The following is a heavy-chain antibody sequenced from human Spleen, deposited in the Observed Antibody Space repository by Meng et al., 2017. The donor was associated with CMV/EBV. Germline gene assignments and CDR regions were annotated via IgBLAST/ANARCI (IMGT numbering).Heavy chain of an antibody. V-gene: IGHV3-33*01. J-gene: IGHJ3*02. CDR3: ARDTSGTYYPYYAFDI. CDR1: GFGFSAFA. Sequence: GESLKISCVASGFGFSAFAMQWVRQTPGKGLEWVALIRYDGGNKYYADSVKGRFTISRDNAENSLYLQMNSLRAEDTAVYYCARDTSGTYYPYYAFDIWGQGTVVTVSS. CDR2: IRYDGGNK. D-gene: IGHD3-10*01.